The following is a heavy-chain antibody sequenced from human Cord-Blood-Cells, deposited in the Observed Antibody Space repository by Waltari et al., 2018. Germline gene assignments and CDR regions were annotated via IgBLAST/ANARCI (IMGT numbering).Heavy chain of an antibody. D-gene: IGHD1-26*01. CDR3: ARGRRREPKLDY. Sequence: QVQLQQWGAGLLKPSETLSLTCAVYGGSFSGYYWSWIRQPPGKGLEWIGESNQSGSTNYNPSLKSRVTISVDTSKNQFSLKLSSVTAADTAVYYCARGRRREPKLDYWGQGTLVTVSS. CDR2: SNQSGST. CDR1: GGSFSGYY. J-gene: IGHJ4*02. V-gene: IGHV4-34*01.